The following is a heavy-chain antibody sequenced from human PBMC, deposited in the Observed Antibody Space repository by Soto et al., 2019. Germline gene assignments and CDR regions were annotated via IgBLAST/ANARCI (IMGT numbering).Heavy chain of an antibody. Sequence: GGSLRLSCAASGFTFSSYGMHWVRQAPGKGLEWVAVIWYDGSNKYYADSGKGRLTISRDNSKNTLYLQMNSLRAEDTAVYYCARDRGSSWDAPYYYYGMDVWGQGTTVTVSS. CDR2: IWYDGSNK. V-gene: IGHV3-33*01. CDR1: GFTFSSYG. D-gene: IGHD6-13*01. CDR3: ARDRGSSWDAPYYYYGMDV. J-gene: IGHJ6*02.